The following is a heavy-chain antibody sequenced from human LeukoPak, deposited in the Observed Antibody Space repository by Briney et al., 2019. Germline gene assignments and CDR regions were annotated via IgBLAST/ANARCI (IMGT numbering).Heavy chain of an antibody. CDR2: IYPADSDI. J-gene: IGHJ4*02. CDR1: GYRFLNYW. D-gene: IGHD3-10*01. Sequence: HGESLKISCKGSGYRFLNYWIGWVRQMPGKGLEWTGIIYPADSDIRYSPSFQGQVSISADESISTAYLQWSSLKASDTAIYYCARSGGNYGTGSHYDFDYWGQGTLVTVSS. V-gene: IGHV5-51*01. CDR3: ARSGGNYGTGSHYDFDY.